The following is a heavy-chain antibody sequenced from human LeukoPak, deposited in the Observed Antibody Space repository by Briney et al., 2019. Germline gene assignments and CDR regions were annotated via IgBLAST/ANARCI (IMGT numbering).Heavy chain of an antibody. CDR3: ARTVTYYDFWSGYYSNGFDI. CDR2: IIPIFGTA. D-gene: IGHD3-3*01. J-gene: IGHJ3*02. V-gene: IGHV1-69*06. Sequence: ASVTVSCKASGGTFSSYAISWVRQAPGQGREWMGGIIPIFGTANYAQKFQGRVTITADKSTSTAYMELSSLRSEDTAVYYCARTVTYYDFWSGYYSNGFDIWGQGTMVTVSS. CDR1: GGTFSSYA.